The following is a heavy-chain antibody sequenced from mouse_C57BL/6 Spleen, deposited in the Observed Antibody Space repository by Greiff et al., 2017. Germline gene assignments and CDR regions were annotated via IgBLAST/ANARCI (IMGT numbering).Heavy chain of an antibody. Sequence: QVQLQQPGAELVKPGASVKLSCKASGYTFTSYWMHWVKQRPGRGLEWIGRIDPTSGGTKYNEKFKSKATLTVDKSSSTAYMQLSSLTSEDSAVYDGSREGDYDYDGLDYWGQGTTLTVSS. D-gene: IGHD2-4*01. CDR1: GYTFTSYW. J-gene: IGHJ2*01. CDR2: IDPTSGGT. CDR3: SREGDYDYDGLDY. V-gene: IGHV1-72*01.